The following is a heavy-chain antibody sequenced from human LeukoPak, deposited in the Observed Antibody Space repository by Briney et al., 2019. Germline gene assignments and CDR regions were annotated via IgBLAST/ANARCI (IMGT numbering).Heavy chain of an antibody. Sequence: GGSLRLSCAASGFTFSSYWMSWVRQAPGKGLEWVANIKQDGSEKYYVDSVKGRFTISRDNAKNSLYLQMNSLRAEDTAVYYCARDLDYDILTGSYRDYWGQGTLVTVSS. CDR3: ARDLDYDILTGSYRDY. D-gene: IGHD3-9*01. CDR2: IKQDGSEK. J-gene: IGHJ4*02. V-gene: IGHV3-7*01. CDR1: GFTFSSYW.